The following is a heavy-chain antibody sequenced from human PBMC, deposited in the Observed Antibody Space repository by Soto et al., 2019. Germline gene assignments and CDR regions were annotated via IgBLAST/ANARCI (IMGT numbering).Heavy chain of an antibody. CDR2: MNPNNGNT. CDR1: GYTFTNYD. V-gene: IGHV1-8*01. D-gene: IGHD2-15*01. Sequence: QVQLVQSGAEVKKPGASVKVSCKASGYTFTNYDINWVRQATGQGLEWMGWMNPNNGNTGYAQKFQGRVTMTRNTSIGTANMELNSLISEVSAVYYCARVVIYCSGGSCYYYGMDDWGQGTTVTGSS. J-gene: IGHJ6*02. CDR3: ARVVIYCSGGSCYYYGMDD.